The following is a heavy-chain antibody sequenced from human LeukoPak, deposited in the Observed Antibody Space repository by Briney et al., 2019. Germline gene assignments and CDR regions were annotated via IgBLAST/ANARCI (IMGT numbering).Heavy chain of an antibody. CDR3: AGGVGSKYYYGSGTYFYFDY. Sequence: SETLSLTCTVSGGSISSSSYYWGWIRQPPGKGLEWIGSIYYSGSTYYNPSLKSPVTISLDTSKNQFSLKLSSVTAADTAVYYCAGGVGSKYYYGSGTYFYFDYWGQGTLVTVSS. D-gene: IGHD3-10*01. CDR2: IYYSGST. CDR1: GGSISSSSYY. V-gene: IGHV4-39*07. J-gene: IGHJ4*02.